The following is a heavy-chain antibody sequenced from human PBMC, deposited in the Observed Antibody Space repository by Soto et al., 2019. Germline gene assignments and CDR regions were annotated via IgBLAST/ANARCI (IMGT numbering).Heavy chain of an antibody. CDR2: ISWDGADT. J-gene: IGHJ3*02. CDR1: GFPLDDYS. CDR3: AKFGWGGGYSESNASDI. Sequence: GGSLTLSCAASGFPLDDYSMNWVRQVPGKGLEWVSLISWDGADTYYADSVKGRFTVSRDNSKNSLYLQMNSLTTEDTALYSCAKFGWGGGYSESNASDICGRGTMVTLSS. V-gene: IGHV3-43*01. D-gene: IGHD1-26*01.